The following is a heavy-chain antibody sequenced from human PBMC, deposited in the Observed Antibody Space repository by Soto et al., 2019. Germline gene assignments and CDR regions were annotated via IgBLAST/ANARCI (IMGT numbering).Heavy chain of an antibody. CDR2: ISATGGST. CDR3: VRRAQYFDGTGFHAFDI. D-gene: IGHD3-22*01. J-gene: IGHJ3*02. Sequence: GGSLRLSCAASGFPFSNHAMSWVRQAPGKGLEWLSAISATGGSTYYADSVRGRFSISRDNSKNMLYLEMNSLTVEDTAVYYCVRRAQYFDGTGFHAFDIWGQGTRVTVSS. CDR1: GFPFSNHA. V-gene: IGHV3-23*01.